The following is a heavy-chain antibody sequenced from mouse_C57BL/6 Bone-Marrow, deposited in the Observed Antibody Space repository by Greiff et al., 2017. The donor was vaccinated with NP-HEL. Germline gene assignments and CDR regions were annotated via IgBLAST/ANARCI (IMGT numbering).Heavy chain of an antibody. CDR1: GYTFTDYY. CDR3: ARKVYDGFSDD. Sequence: VQLKESGPVLVKPGASVKMSCKASGYTFTDYYMNWVKQSHGKSLEWIGVINPYNGGTSYNQKFKGKATLTVDKSSSTAYMQLNSLTSEDSAVYYCARKVYDGFSDDWGQGTTLTVSS. J-gene: IGHJ2*01. V-gene: IGHV1-19*01. D-gene: IGHD2-3*01. CDR2: INPYNGGT.